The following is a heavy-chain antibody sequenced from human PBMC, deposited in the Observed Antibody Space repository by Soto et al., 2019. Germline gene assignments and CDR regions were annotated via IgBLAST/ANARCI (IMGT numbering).Heavy chain of an antibody. CDR2: ISSSSSYI. Sequence: GGTLRLSCAASGFTFSRYRMNWVRQAPGKGLKWVSSISSSSSYIYYADSVKGRFTISRDNAKNSLYLQMNSLRAEDTAVYYCARDLADSSGYYYVRGQGTLVTVSS. CDR1: GFTFSRYR. V-gene: IGHV3-21*01. CDR3: ARDLADSSGYYYV. D-gene: IGHD3-22*01. J-gene: IGHJ4*02.